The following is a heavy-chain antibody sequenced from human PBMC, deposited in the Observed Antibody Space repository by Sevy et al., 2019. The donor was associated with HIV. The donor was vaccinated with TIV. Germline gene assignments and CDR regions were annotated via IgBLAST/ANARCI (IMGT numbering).Heavy chain of an antibody. Sequence: ASVKVSCKAYGYTFTNYGISWVRQAPGQGLEWMGWISTHNGDTNYAQKLQGRVTMTTDTSTRTAYMELRSLRSDDTAVYYCARRIYYDSRAYYWWFDPWGQGTLVTVSS. J-gene: IGHJ5*02. D-gene: IGHD3-22*01. CDR3: ARRIYYDSRAYYWWFDP. CDR1: GYTFTNYG. CDR2: ISTHNGDT. V-gene: IGHV1-18*01.